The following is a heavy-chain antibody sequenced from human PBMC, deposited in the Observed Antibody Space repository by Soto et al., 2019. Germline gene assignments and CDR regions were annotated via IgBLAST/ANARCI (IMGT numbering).Heavy chain of an antibody. CDR2: IWYDGSNK. Sequence: GGSLRLSCAASGFTFSSYGMHWVRQAPGKGLEWVAVIWYDGSNKYYADSVKGRFTISRDNSKNTLYLQMNSLRAEDTAVYYCARDGETYYDILTCYRYHYYGMAVWGQGSTVT. J-gene: IGHJ6*02. CDR1: GFTFSSYG. D-gene: IGHD3-9*01. V-gene: IGHV3-33*01. CDR3: ARDGETYYDILTCYRYHYYGMAV.